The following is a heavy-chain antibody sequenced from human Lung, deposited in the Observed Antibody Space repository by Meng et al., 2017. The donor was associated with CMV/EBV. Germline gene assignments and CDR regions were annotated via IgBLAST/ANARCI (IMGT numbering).Heavy chain of an antibody. D-gene: IGHD6-13*01. J-gene: IGHJ4*02. CDR3: ARHYDSSWFGY. CDR2: IYCGDSKT. V-gene: IGHV5-51*01. Sequence: GGSLRLSCKSSGYSFATYWIGWVRQMPGKDLEWMGMIYCGDSKTIYSPFFQGQVTISADKSISTAYLQWSSLQASDTAMYYCARHYDSSWFGYWGQGNLVNSSS. CDR1: GYSFATYW.